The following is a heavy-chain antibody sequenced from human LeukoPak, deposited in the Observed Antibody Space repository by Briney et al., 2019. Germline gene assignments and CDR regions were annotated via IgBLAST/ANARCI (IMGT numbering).Heavy chain of an antibody. CDR2: IWYDGSNK. V-gene: IGHV3-33*01. Sequence: PGGSLRLSCAASGFTFSSYGMHWVRQAPGKGLEWVAVIWYDGSNKYYADSVKGRFTISRDNSKNTLYLQMNSLRAEDTAVYYCAREYPPRYYYDSSGYLDYWAREPWSPSPQ. D-gene: IGHD3-22*01. CDR3: AREYPPRYYYDSSGYLDY. J-gene: IGHJ4*02. CDR1: GFTFSSYG.